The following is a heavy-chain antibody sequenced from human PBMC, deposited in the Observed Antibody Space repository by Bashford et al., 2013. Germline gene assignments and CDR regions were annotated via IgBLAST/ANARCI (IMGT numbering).Heavy chain of an antibody. V-gene: IGHV5-51*01. CDR3: ARRYSSGWYRTGGMDV. CDR1: GFRFSSNW. CDR2: IYPGDSDT. J-gene: IGHJ6*02. D-gene: IGHD6-19*01. Sequence: GESLKISCKCSGFRFSSNWIAWVRQMPGKGLEWMGIIYPGDSDTRYSPSFQGQVTISADKSISTAYLQWSSLKASDTAMYYCARRYSSGWYRTGGMDVWGQGTTVTVSS.